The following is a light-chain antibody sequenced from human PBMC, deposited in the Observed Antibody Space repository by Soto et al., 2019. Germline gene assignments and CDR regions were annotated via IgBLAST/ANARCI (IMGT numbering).Light chain of an antibody. CDR3: QQYDNLPPVLT. CDR2: DAS. Sequence: DIQMTQSPSSLSASVGDRVTITCQASQDISNYLNWYQQKPGKAPKLLIYDASNLETGVSSRFSGSGSGTDFTFTISSLQPEDIATYYCQQYDNLPPVLTFGGGTKVDIK. V-gene: IGKV1-33*01. J-gene: IGKJ4*01. CDR1: QDISNY.